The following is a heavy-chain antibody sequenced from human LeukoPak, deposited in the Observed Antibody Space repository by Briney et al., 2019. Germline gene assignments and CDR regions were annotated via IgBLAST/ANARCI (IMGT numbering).Heavy chain of an antibody. V-gene: IGHV3-30*02. CDR1: GFTFSNYG. CDR2: IRYDGSNK. D-gene: IGHD1-26*01. Sequence: PGRSLRLSCAASGFTFSNYGMHWVRQAPGKGLEWVAFIRYDGSNKYYADSVKGRFTISRDNSKNTLYLQMNSLRAEDTAVYYCASWRWEPRSRAFDYWGQGTLVTVSS. CDR3: ASWRWEPRSRAFDY. J-gene: IGHJ4*02.